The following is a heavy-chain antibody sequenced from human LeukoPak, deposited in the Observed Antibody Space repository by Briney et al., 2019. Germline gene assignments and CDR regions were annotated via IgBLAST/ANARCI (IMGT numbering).Heavy chain of an antibody. Sequence: GGSLRLSCAASGFTFNSYSMNWVRQAPGKGLEWVSSISSSSRYIYYADSVKGRFTISRDNSKNTLYLQMNSLRAEDTAVYYCAKDQDRITMIVVVIDYFDYWGQGTLVTVSS. J-gene: IGHJ4*02. CDR2: ISSSSRYI. V-gene: IGHV3-21*04. CDR3: AKDQDRITMIVVVIDYFDY. CDR1: GFTFNSYS. D-gene: IGHD3-22*01.